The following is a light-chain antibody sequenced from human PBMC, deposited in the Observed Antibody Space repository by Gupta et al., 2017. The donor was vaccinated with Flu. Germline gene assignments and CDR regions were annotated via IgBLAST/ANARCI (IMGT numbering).Light chain of an antibody. Sequence: SGLTQPASVARPAGQSTTTAFTGTSSDVGGYNYVSWYHQHPGKAPKLMIYDVSNRPSGVSNRFSGSKSGNTASLTISGLQAEDEADYYCSSYTSSSTRVFGTGTKVTAL. J-gene: IGLJ1*01. CDR1: SSDVGGYNY. V-gene: IGLV2-14*01. CDR2: DVS. CDR3: SSYTSSSTRV.